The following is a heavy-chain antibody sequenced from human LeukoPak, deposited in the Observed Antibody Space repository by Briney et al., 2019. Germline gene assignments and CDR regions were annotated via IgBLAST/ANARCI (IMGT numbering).Heavy chain of an antibody. CDR2: ISGSGGST. J-gene: IGHJ3*02. CDR1: GFTFSSYA. Sequence: GGSLRLSCAASGFTFSSYAVSWVRQAPGKGLEWVSAISGSGGSTYYAGSVKGRFTISRDNSKNTLYLQMNSLRAEDTAVYYCAKERGSSFDAFDIWGQGTMVTVSS. CDR3: AKERGSSFDAFDI. V-gene: IGHV3-23*01. D-gene: IGHD6-13*01.